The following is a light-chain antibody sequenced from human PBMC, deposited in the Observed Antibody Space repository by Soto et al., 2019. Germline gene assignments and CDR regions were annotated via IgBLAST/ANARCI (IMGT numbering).Light chain of an antibody. V-gene: IGKV3-15*01. CDR3: EQYKSWPYT. J-gene: IGKJ2*01. CDR1: QTIDNT. Sequence: EIVMTQSPATLSLSPGERATLSCRASQTIDNTLAWYQRKPGQAPRLLIYDASTRATGVPARFSGSGSGTDFTLTISSLQSEDFAVYYCEQYKSWPYTFGQGTKVDIK. CDR2: DAS.